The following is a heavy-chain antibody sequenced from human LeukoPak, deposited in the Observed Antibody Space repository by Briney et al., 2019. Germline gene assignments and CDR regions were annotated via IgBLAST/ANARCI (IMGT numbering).Heavy chain of an antibody. J-gene: IGHJ4*02. CDR3: AKIGGIVVVAAGIFDY. CDR1: GFTFSSYA. Sequence: GGSLRLSCAASGFTFSSYAMSWVRQAPGKGLEWVSAISGSGGSTYYADSVKGRFTISRDNSKNMLYLQMNSLRAEDTAVYYCAKIGGIVVVAAGIFDYWGQGTLVTVSS. V-gene: IGHV3-23*01. CDR2: ISGSGGST. D-gene: IGHD2-2*01.